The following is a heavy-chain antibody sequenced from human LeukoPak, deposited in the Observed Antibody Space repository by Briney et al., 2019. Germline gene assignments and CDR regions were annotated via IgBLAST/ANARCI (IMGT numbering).Heavy chain of an antibody. Sequence: TGGSLRLSCVASGFNFSKNDMHWVRQTTERGLEWVSAIGVGGDTYYADPVKGRFTISRENGKNSAYLQMNSLRAGDTAVYFCAKAFDYNGLRGEGGSFDCWGQGALVTVSS. CDR1: GFNFSKND. D-gene: IGHD4-11*01. V-gene: IGHV3-13*01. J-gene: IGHJ4*02. CDR3: AKAFDYNGLRGEGGSFDC. CDR2: IGVGGDT.